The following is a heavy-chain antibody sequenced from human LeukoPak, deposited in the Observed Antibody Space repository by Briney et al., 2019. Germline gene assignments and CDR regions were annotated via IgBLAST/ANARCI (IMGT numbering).Heavy chain of an antibody. Sequence: SETLSLTCTVSGGSISSSGYYWGWIRQHPGKGLEWIGYISNSGTTSYNPSLRSRVTISVDTSNNHFSLRLTSVTAADTAVYYCARDVVATSSPDAFDIWGQGTMVTVSS. CDR2: ISNSGTT. CDR1: GGSISSSGYY. D-gene: IGHD2/OR15-2a*01. V-gene: IGHV4-31*03. J-gene: IGHJ3*02. CDR3: ARDVVATSSPDAFDI.